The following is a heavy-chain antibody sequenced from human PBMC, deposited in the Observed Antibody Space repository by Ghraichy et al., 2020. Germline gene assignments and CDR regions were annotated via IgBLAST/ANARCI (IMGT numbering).Heavy chain of an antibody. J-gene: IGHJ6*02. D-gene: IGHD2-2*01. CDR1: GFTFSSYG. Sequence: LSLTCAASGFTFSSYGMHWVRQAPGKGLEWVAVIWYDGSNKYYADSVKGRFTISRDNSKNTLYLQMNSLRAEDTAVYYCARSQGRPLGCCSSTSCNSPYYYYGMDVWGQGTTVTVSS. V-gene: IGHV3-33*01. CDR3: ARSQGRPLGCCSSTSCNSPYYYYGMDV. CDR2: IWYDGSNK.